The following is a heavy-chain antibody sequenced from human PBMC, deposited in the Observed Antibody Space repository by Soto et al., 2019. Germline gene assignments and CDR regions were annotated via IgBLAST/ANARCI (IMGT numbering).Heavy chain of an antibody. J-gene: IGHJ5*02. V-gene: IGHV1-69*02. CDR2: IIPILGIA. D-gene: IGHD2-2*01. Sequence: QVQLVQSGAEVKKPGSSVKVSCKASGGTFSSYTISWVRQAPGQGLEWMGRIIPILGIANYAQKFQGRVTITADKSTSTAYMELGSLRSEDTAVYYCASSLAGYCSSTGCYVVPPWFDPWGQGTLVTVSS. CDR1: GGTFSSYT. CDR3: ASSLAGYCSSTGCYVVPPWFDP.